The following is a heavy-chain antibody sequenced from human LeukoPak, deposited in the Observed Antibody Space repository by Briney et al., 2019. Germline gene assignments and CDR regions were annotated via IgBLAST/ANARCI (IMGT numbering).Heavy chain of an antibody. D-gene: IGHD3-22*01. CDR1: GFTFSSYS. J-gene: IGHJ4*02. CDR2: IFYSGST. CDR3: ARESAPKVYYYDSSGYSPFFDY. Sequence: LRLSCAASGFTFSSYSMNWIRQHPGKGLEWIGYIFYSGSTYYNPSLKSRVTISVDTSKNQFSLKLRSVTAADTAVYYCARESAPKVYYYDSSGYSPFFDYWGQGTLVTVSS. V-gene: IGHV4-31*02.